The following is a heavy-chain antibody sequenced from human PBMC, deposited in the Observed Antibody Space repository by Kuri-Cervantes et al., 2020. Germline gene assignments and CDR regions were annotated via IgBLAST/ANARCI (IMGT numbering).Heavy chain of an antibody. V-gene: IGHV1-69*13. J-gene: IGHJ4*01. Sequence: SVKVSCKASGYTFTSYGISWVRQAPGQGLEWMGGIIPIFGTANYAQKFQGRVTITADESTSTAYMELSSLRSEDTAVYYCAKGSGYHVRDYFDYWGQGTLVTVSS. CDR3: AKGSGYHVRDYFDY. CDR1: GYTFTSYG. CDR2: IIPIFGTA. D-gene: IGHD3-22*01.